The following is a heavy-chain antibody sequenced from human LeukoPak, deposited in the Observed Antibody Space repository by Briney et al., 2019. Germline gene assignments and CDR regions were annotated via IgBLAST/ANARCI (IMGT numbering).Heavy chain of an antibody. CDR2: ISGSGGST. D-gene: IGHD2-2*01. J-gene: IGHJ4*02. CDR1: GFTFSSYA. V-gene: IGHV3-23*01. Sequence: GGSLRLSCAASGFTFSSYAMSWVRQAPGKGLEWVSAISGSGGSTYYADSVKGRFTISRDNSKNTLYLQMNSLRAEDTAAYYCAKGDLVVPAAIPDYWGQGTLVTVSS. CDR3: AKGDLVVPAAIPDY.